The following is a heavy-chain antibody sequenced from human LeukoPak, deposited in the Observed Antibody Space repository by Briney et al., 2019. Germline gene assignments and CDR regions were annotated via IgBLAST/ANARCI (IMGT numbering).Heavy chain of an antibody. D-gene: IGHD3-10*01. Sequence: SETLSLTCAVSGCSISSGYYWGWIRQPPGKGLEWIGSIYHSGSTYDNPSLKSRVIMSVDTSKNQFSLKLTSVTAADTAVYYCARVGVVRGVDYWGQGTLVTVPS. CDR1: GCSISSGYY. CDR3: ARVGVVRGVDY. J-gene: IGHJ4*02. V-gene: IGHV4-38-2*01. CDR2: IYHSGST.